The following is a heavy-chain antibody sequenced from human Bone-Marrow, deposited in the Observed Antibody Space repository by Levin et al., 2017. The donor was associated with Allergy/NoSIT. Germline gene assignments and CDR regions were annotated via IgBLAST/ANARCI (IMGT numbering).Heavy chain of an antibody. D-gene: IGHD5-12*01. J-gene: IGHJ4*02. CDR2: ISYDGSNK. Sequence: PGGSLRLSCAASGFTFSSYAMHWVRQAPGKGLEWVAVISYDGSNKYYADSVKGRFTISRDNSKNTLYLQMNSLRAEDTAVYYCARATSGVAPPNWGQGTLVTVSS. CDR3: ARATSGVAPPN. CDR1: GFTFSSYA. V-gene: IGHV3-30-3*01.